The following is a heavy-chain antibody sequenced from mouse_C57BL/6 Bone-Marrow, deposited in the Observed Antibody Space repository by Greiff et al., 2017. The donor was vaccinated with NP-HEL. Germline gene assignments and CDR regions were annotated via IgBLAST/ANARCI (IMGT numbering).Heavy chain of an antibody. CDR2: ISNLAYSI. V-gene: IGHV5-15*04. Sequence: EVKLVESGGGLVQPGGSLKLSCAASGFTFSDYGMAWVRQAPRKGPEWVAFISNLAYSIYYADTVTGRFTISRENAKNTLYLEMSSLRSEDTAMYYCARILAHYAMDYWGQGTSVTVSS. CDR1: GFTFSDYG. J-gene: IGHJ4*01. CDR3: ARILAHYAMDY.